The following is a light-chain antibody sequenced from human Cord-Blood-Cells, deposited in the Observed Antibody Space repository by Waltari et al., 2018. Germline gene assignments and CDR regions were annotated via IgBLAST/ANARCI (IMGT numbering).Light chain of an antibody. J-gene: IGKJ1*01. CDR3: QQYYSTPWT. CDR2: WAS. V-gene: IGKV4-1*01. CDR1: LSVLYSSNNKNY. Sequence: DIVMTQFPDSLAVSLGERATINCKSSLSVLYSSNNKNYSAWYQQKPGQPPKLLIYWASTRETGVPDRFSGSRSGTDFTLTISSLQAEDVAVYYCQQYYSTPWTFGQGTKVEIK.